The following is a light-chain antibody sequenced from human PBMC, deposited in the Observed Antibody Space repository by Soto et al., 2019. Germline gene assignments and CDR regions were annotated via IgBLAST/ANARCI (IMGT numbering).Light chain of an antibody. V-gene: IGLV1-44*01. CDR2: YNN. CDR1: SSNIASNT. J-gene: IGLJ1*01. CDR3: AAWDDTLKRYV. Sequence: QSVLTQPPSASGTPGQRVIISCSGSSSNIASNTVNWYQHLPGTAPKLLIYYNNQRPSGVPDRFSGSKSGTSASLAISGLQSEDESDYYCAAWDDTLKRYVFGTGTKVTVL.